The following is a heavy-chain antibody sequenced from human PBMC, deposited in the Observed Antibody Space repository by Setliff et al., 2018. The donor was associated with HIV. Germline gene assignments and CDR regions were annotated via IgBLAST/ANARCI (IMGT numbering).Heavy chain of an antibody. J-gene: IGHJ4*02. CDR1: GGSFSGYY. CDR3: ARGVRDNSGWSSYYFAY. D-gene: IGHD6-19*01. Sequence: SEPLSLTCAVYGGSFSGYYWSWIRQPPGKGLGWIGEITHSGRTNYNPSLESRVTTSVDTSKKQFSLRLTSVTAADTAVYYCARGVRDNSGWSSYYFAYWGQGTLVTVSS. CDR2: ITHSGRT. V-gene: IGHV4-34*01.